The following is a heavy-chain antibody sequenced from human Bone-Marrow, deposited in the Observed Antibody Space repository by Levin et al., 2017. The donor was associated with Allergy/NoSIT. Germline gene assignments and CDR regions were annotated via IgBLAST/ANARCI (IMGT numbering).Heavy chain of an antibody. CDR3: AKGARGGSSFYVYFDY. D-gene: IGHD6-13*01. CDR1: GFTFSNYA. Sequence: GGSLRLSCAASGFTFSNYAMCWVRQAPGKGLEWVSGIDGSGGSTYYADSVKGRFTISRDNSNNMLYLQMNSLRAEDTAVYYCAKGARGGSSFYVYFDYWGQGTLVTVSS. V-gene: IGHV3-23*01. CDR2: IDGSGGST. J-gene: IGHJ4*02.